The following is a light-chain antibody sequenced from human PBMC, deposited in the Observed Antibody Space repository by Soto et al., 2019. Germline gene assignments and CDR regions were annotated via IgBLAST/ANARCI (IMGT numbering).Light chain of an antibody. J-gene: IGKJ1*01. CDR2: AAS. CDR1: QGIDDY. Sequence: DIQMTQSPSAMSASIGDRVTITCRANQGIDDYLAWYQQKPGKAPKRLIFAASRLQSGVPSRFSGSGSGTEFTLTISSLRPEDFAAYYCLQHRSYPWTFGQGTKVELK. CDR3: LQHRSYPWT. V-gene: IGKV1-17*03.